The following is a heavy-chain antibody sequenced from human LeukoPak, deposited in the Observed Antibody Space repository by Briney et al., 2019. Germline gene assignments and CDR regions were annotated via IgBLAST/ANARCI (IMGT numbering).Heavy chain of an antibody. V-gene: IGHV3-11*01. CDR1: GVTFSDYD. D-gene: IGHD2-15*01. CDR3: ASSRSYYSGWFDP. J-gene: IGHJ5*02. CDR2: ISGSGMPF. Sequence: GASLRLSCAASGVTFSDYDMSWSRQAPGKGLGWVSHISGSGMPFYHADSVKGRFTISRDNAKNSLYLQMNSLTAADPAVYSCASSRSYYSGWFDPGGQGTPVTVSS.